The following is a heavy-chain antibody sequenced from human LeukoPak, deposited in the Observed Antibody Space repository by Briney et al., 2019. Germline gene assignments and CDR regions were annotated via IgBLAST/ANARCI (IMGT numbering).Heavy chain of an antibody. Sequence: GGSLRLSCAASGFTFSSYSMNWVRQAPGKGLEWVSSISSSSSYIYYADSVKGRFTISRDNAKNSLYLQMNSLRAEDTAVYYCARDPHDYGDHFDYWGQGTQVTVSS. J-gene: IGHJ4*02. V-gene: IGHV3-21*01. CDR1: GFTFSSYS. CDR2: ISSSSSYI. D-gene: IGHD4-17*01. CDR3: ARDPHDYGDHFDY.